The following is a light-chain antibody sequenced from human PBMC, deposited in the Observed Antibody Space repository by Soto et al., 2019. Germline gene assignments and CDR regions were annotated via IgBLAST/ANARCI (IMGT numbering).Light chain of an antibody. CDR3: QQYNDWPPLT. CDR1: QSVSSN. V-gene: IGKV3-15*01. J-gene: IGKJ4*01. CDR2: GTS. Sequence: EIVMTQSPATLSVSLGERATLSCRASQSVSSNLAWYQLKPGQAPRLLIYGTSTRATGVPARFSGSGSGTEFTLTISNLQSEDFAVYYCQQYNDWPPLTFGGGTKVDIK.